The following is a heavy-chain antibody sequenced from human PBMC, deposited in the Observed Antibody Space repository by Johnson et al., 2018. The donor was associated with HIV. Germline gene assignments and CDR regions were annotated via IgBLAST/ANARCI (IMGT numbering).Heavy chain of an antibody. CDR2: ISGSGDNT. Sequence: EVQVLESGGGLVQPGGYLRLSCAASRFTFNNYAMTWVRQVPGKGLEWVSGISGSGDNTHYADSVMGRFTISRDNSKNTLYLQMNSLRPEDTAVYYCAKTPGDNWYYSEGTDAFDIWGQGTMVTVSS. V-gene: IGHV3-23*01. CDR3: AKTPGDNWYYSEGTDAFDI. CDR1: RFTFNNYA. D-gene: IGHD3-22*01. J-gene: IGHJ3*02.